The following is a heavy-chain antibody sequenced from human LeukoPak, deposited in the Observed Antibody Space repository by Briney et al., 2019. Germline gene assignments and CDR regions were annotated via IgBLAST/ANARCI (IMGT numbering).Heavy chain of an antibody. CDR2: ISGSGGST. CDR3: AKDQQWLVSGYFDY. CDR1: GFTFSSYG. Sequence: GGSLRLSCAASGFTFSSYGMHWVRQAPGKGLEWVSAISGSGGSTYYADSVKGRFTISRDNSKNTLYLQMNSLRAEDTAVYYCAKDQQWLVSGYFDYWGQGTLVTVSS. V-gene: IGHV3-23*01. D-gene: IGHD6-19*01. J-gene: IGHJ4*02.